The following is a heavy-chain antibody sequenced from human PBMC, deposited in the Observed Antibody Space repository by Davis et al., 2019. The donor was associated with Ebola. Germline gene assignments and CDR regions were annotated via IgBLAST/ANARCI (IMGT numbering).Heavy chain of an antibody. V-gene: IGHV5-51*01. CDR3: ASLRRTITGMDDAFDI. J-gene: IGHJ3*02. CDR2: IYTGDSDT. CDR1: GYTFTRYW. D-gene: IGHD2-8*02. Sequence: GGSLRLSCKASGYTFTRYWIIWVRQMPGKGLEWMGIIYTGDSDTRYSPSFRGQVTISADKSIKTAFLQWSSLKASDTAMYYCASLRRTITGMDDAFDIWGQGTMVTVSS.